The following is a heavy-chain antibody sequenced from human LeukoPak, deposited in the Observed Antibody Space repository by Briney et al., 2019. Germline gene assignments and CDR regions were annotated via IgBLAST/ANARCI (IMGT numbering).Heavy chain of an antibody. V-gene: IGHV3-23*01. D-gene: IGHD3-9*01. CDR3: AKDHRYFDWLLDY. CDR1: GFTFSTYA. CDR2: ISNSGGST. J-gene: IGHJ4*02. Sequence: GGSLRLSCAASGFTFSTYAMSWVRQAPGKGLEWVSGISNSGGSTFYADSVKGRFTISRDNSKNTLFLQVNSLRAEDTAVYYCAKDHRYFDWLLDYWGQGTLVTVSS.